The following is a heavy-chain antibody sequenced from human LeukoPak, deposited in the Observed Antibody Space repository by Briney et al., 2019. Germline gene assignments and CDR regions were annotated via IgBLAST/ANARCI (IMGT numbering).Heavy chain of an antibody. CDR2: INLNSGGT. CDR1: GYTFTDYY. CDR3: ANIQKWLPY. J-gene: IGHJ4*02. V-gene: IGHV1-2*02. Sequence: ASVKVSCKASGYTFTDYYMHWVRQAPGQGLEWMGWINLNSGGTHLAQEFQGRVTLTRDTSISTAYMELSRMRSDDTAMYYCANIQKWLPYWGQGTLVTVSS. D-gene: IGHD5-18*01.